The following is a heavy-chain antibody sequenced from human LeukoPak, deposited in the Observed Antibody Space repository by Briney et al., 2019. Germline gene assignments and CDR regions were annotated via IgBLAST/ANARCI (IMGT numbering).Heavy chain of an antibody. Sequence: PGGSLRLSCAASGFTFSSYAMSWVRQAPGKGLEWVSAISGSGGSTYYADSVKGRFTISRDNSKNTLYLQMNSLRAEDTAVYYCVLSGSQHPYYFDYWGQGTLVTVSS. J-gene: IGHJ4*02. CDR3: VLSGSQHPYYFDY. D-gene: IGHD1-26*01. CDR2: ISGSGGST. V-gene: IGHV3-23*01. CDR1: GFTFSSYA.